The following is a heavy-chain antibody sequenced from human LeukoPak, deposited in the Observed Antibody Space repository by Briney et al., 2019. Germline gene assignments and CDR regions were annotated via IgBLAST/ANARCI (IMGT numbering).Heavy chain of an antibody. J-gene: IGHJ4*02. CDR2: ISGSGGST. CDR1: GFTFSSYA. V-gene: IGHV3-23*01. Sequence: GGSXXLSCAASGFTFSSYAMSWVRQAPGKGLEWVSAISGSGGSTYYADSVKGRFTISRDNDKNTVYMQVNRLRDEDTAVYYCAKDGLIAAAANYFDYWGQGTLVTVSS. CDR3: AKDGLIAAAANYFDY. D-gene: IGHD6-13*01.